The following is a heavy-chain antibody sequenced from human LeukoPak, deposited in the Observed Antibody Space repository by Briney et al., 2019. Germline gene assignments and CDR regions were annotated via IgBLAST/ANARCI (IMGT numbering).Heavy chain of an antibody. Sequence: PSETLSLTCTVSGGSISVYYWSWIRQPAGKGLGWLGRIYTTGSTNYNPSLRSRVTMSVDTSKNQFSLKLSSVTAADTAVYYCARDYCGGDCYTSYHYYYMDVWGKGTTVTVSS. V-gene: IGHV4-4*07. CDR2: IYTTGST. CDR1: GGSISVYY. D-gene: IGHD2-21*02. J-gene: IGHJ6*03. CDR3: ARDYCGGDCYTSYHYYYMDV.